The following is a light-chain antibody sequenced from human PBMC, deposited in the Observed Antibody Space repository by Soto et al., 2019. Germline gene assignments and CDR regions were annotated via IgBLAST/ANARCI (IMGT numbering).Light chain of an antibody. Sequence: ETVLTQSPATLSLSPGERATLSCRASQSVSSSLAWYQHKPGQAPRLLIYDASNRATGIPARFSGSGSGTDFTLTISSLEPEDFAVYYCQQRNNWPPMYTFGQGTKLEIK. CDR3: QQRNNWPPMYT. V-gene: IGKV3-11*01. J-gene: IGKJ2*01. CDR2: DAS. CDR1: QSVSSS.